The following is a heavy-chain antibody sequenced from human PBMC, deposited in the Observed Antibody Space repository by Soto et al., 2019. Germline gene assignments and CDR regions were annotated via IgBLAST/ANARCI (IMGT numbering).Heavy chain of an antibody. Sequence: ASVKVSCKSSGYTFTGYAMHCVRQAPGQGPEWMGWISAYNGNTNYAQKLQGRVTMTTDTSTSTAYMELRSLRSDDTAVYYCARGFLEWLSPSFDYWGQGTLVTVSS. CDR3: ARGFLEWLSPSFDY. CDR1: GYTFTGYA. CDR2: ISAYNGNT. J-gene: IGHJ4*02. D-gene: IGHD3-3*01. V-gene: IGHV1-18*01.